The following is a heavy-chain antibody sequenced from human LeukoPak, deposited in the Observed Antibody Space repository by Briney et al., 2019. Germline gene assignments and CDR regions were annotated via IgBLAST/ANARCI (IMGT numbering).Heavy chain of an antibody. CDR1: GGTFSSYA. V-gene: IGHV1-69*05. Sequence: SAKVSCKASGGTFSSYAISRVRQAPGQGLEWMGRIIPIFGTANYAQKFQGRVTITTDESTSTAYMELSSLRSEDTAVYYCARADDSSGYFDYWGQGTLVTVSS. CDR2: IIPIFGTA. D-gene: IGHD3-22*01. J-gene: IGHJ4*02. CDR3: ARADDSSGYFDY.